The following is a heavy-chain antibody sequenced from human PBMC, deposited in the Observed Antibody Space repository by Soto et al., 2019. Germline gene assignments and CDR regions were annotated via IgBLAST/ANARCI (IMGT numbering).Heavy chain of an antibody. J-gene: IGHJ4*02. V-gene: IGHV3-33*01. CDR1: GFTFSSYG. Sequence: QVQLVESGGGVVQPGRSLRLSCAASGFTFSSYGMHWVRQAPGKGLEWVAVIWYDGSNKYYADSVKGRFTISRDNSKNTLYLQMNSLRAEDTAVYYCARDPMTTVVRFDYLGQGTLVTVSS. CDR3: ARDPMTTVVRFDY. D-gene: IGHD4-4*01. CDR2: IWYDGSNK.